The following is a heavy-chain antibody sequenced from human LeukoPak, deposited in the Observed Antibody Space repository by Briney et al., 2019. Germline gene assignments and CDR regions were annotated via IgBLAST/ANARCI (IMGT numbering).Heavy chain of an antibody. D-gene: IGHD6-19*01. V-gene: IGHV4-4*07. CDR2: IYTSGST. Sequence: SETLSLTCTVSGGSISSYYWSWIRQPAGKGLEWIGRIYTSGSTNYNPSLKSRVTMSVDTSKNQFSLKLSSVTAADTAVYYCARGSDSSGWDTSFDYWGQGTLVTVSS. CDR1: GGSISSYY. CDR3: ARGSDSSGWDTSFDY. J-gene: IGHJ4*02.